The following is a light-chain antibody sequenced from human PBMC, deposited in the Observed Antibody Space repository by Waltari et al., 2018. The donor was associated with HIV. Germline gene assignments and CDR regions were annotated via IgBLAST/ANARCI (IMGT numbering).Light chain of an antibody. J-gene: IGKJ4*01. Sequence: DIVMDQSPHSRALSLGARSAISSKSSHSVLYSSNHKNYLAWYQQKPGQPPKLLIYWASTRESGVPDRFSGSGSGTDFTLTISSLQAEDVAVYYCQQYYSTPKLTFGGGTKVEIK. CDR2: WAS. V-gene: IGKV4-1*01. CDR1: HSVLYSSNHKNY. CDR3: QQYYSTPKLT.